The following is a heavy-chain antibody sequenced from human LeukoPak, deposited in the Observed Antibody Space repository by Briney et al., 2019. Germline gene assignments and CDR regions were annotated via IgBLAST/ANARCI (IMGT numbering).Heavy chain of an antibody. CDR2: ISYDGSNK. V-gene: IGHV3-30*03. J-gene: IGHJ4*02. Sequence: PGRSLRLSCAASGFTFSSYGMHWVRQAPGKGLEWVAVISYDGSNKYYADSVKGRFTISRDNSKNTLYLQMNSLRAEDTAVYYCASGYPAYFDYWGQGTLVTVSS. CDR1: GFTFSSYG. D-gene: IGHD5-18*01. CDR3: ASGYPAYFDY.